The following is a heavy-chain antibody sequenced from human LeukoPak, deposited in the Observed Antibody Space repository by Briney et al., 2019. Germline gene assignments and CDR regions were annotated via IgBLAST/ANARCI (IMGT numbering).Heavy chain of an antibody. D-gene: IGHD5/OR15-5a*01. CDR1: GFTFSSDM. V-gene: IGHV3-23*01. CDR2: ISTSGRAT. CDR3: AKARGSSVYEQFDY. J-gene: IGHJ4*02. Sequence: GGSLRLSCAASGFTFSSDMMSWVRQAPEKWLQWVSTISTSGRATYYADSVEGRFTISRDNSKNTLYLQMNSLRADDTAVYYCAKARGSSVYEQFDYWGQGTQVTVSP.